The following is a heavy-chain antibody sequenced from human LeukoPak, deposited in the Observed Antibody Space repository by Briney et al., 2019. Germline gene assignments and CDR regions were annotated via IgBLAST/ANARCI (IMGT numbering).Heavy chain of an antibody. CDR1: GFTFSSYN. CDR3: GRHGGAFEI. J-gene: IGHJ3*02. V-gene: IGHV3-21*01. Sequence: GGSLRLSCAASGFTFSSYNMNWVRQAPGKGLEWVSSISSSSNYIYYADSVRGRFTISRDNAKNSLYLQMNSLRVEDTAVYYCGRHGGAFEIWGQGTMVTVSS. CDR2: ISSSSNYI.